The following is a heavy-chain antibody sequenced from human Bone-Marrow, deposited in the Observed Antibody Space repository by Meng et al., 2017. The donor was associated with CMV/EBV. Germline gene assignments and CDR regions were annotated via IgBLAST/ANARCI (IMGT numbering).Heavy chain of an antibody. CDR1: GFTFSDYY. CDR2: ISSSGSTI. V-gene: IGHV3-11*04. D-gene: IGHD1-26*01. Sequence: GESLKISCAASGFTFSDYYMSWIRQAPGKGLEWVSYISSSGSTIYYADSVKGRFTISRDNAKNSLYLQMNSLRAEDTAVYYCARDLIRGGSYSYWGQGTLVTVSS. J-gene: IGHJ4*02. CDR3: ARDLIRGGSYSY.